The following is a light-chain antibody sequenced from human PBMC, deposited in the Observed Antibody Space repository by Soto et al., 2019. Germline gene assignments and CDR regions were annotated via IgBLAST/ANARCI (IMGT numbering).Light chain of an antibody. CDR3: QQYGSSGT. CDR2: GAS. Sequence: EIVFTDSPVTLSCSPGERATFSCRASQFFSSNLAWYQQKPGQAPRLLIYGASNRATGIPDRFSGSGSGTDFTLTISRLETEDFAVYYCQQYGSSGTFGQGTKVDIK. V-gene: IGKV3-20*01. CDR1: QFFSSN. J-gene: IGKJ1*01.